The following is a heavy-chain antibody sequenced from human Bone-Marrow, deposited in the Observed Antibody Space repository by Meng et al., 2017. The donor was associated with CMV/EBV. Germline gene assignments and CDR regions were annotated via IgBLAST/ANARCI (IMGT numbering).Heavy chain of an antibody. V-gene: IGHV3-30*19. CDR3: ARRRVPYYFDY. D-gene: IGHD5/OR15-5a*01. J-gene: IGHJ4*02. Sequence: GGSLRLSCVASGFTFSGYGMHWVRQAPGKGLEWVAVISYDGSNKYYADSVKGRFTISRDNSKNTLYLQMNSLRAEDTAVYYCARRRVPYYFDYWGQGTLVTVSS. CDR1: GFTFSGYG. CDR2: ISYDGSNK.